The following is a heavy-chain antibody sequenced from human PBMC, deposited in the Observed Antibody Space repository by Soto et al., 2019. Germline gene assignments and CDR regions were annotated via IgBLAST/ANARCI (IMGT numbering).Heavy chain of an antibody. V-gene: IGHV3-74*01. CDR3: AKGGFWVHYGMDV. J-gene: IGHJ6*02. D-gene: IGHD2-15*01. Sequence: GGSLRLSCAASGFTFSSYWMHWVRQAPGKGLVWVSRINSDGSSTNYADSVKGRFTISRDNSKNTLYLEMNSLTGDDTAVYYCAKGGFWVHYGMDVWGQGTTVTVSS. CDR2: INSDGSST. CDR1: GFTFSSYW.